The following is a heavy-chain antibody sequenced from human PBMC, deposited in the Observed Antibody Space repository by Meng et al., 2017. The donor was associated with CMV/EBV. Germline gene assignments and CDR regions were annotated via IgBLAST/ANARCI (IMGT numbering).Heavy chain of an antibody. Sequence: QVQRQAAGPGPGNPSQPLSLTCTVSGGSISSGHSYWSWIRQPSGKGLEWIGYIYYSGSTYYNPSLKSRVTISVDTSKNQFSLKLSSVTAADTAVYYCARKGEYPTFDYWGQGTLVTVFS. V-gene: IGHV4-30-4*08. CDR3: ARKGEYPTFDY. D-gene: IGHD2/OR15-2a*01. J-gene: IGHJ4*02. CDR2: IYYSGST. CDR1: GGSISSGHSY.